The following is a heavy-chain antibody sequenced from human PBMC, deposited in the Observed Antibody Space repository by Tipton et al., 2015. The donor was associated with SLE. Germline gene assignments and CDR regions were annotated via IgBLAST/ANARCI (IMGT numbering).Heavy chain of an antibody. Sequence: SLRLSCAASGFSFSNYAMSWVRQAPGKGLEWVSAIRAGGEGTYYVDSVKGRFTISRDNSKNTLYLQMNSLRAGDTALYYCAASERDFWTGYHFWGQGTMVTVSS. CDR1: GFSFSNYA. D-gene: IGHD3/OR15-3a*01. J-gene: IGHJ3*01. V-gene: IGHV3-23*01. CDR3: AASERDFWTGYHF. CDR2: IRAGGEGT.